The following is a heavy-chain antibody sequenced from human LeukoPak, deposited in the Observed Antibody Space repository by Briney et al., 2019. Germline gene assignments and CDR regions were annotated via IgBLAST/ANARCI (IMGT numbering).Heavy chain of an antibody. V-gene: IGHV1-18*01. CDR1: GYTFTSYG. J-gene: IGHJ4*02. D-gene: IGHD2-2*01. CDR3: VREMAVVIPAALTPYDY. Sequence: ASVKVSCKASGYTFTSYGITWVRQAPGQGLEWLGWISSYNGNAHYAQKFQGRVALTTDTATSTVYMELRTLRSDDTAVYYCVREMAVVIPAALTPYDYWGQGTLVPV. CDR2: ISSYNGNA.